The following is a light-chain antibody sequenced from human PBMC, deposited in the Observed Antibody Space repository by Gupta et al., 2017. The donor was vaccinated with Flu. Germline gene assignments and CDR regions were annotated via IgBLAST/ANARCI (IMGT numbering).Light chain of an antibody. Sequence: QSVLTQPTSASGNPGQRVTISCSGSSSNIGSNYVYWYQQLPGTAPKLLIYRNNQRPSGVPDRFSGSKSGTSASLAISGLRSEDEADYYCAAWDDSLSGYVFGTGTKVTVL. J-gene: IGLJ1*01. V-gene: IGLV1-47*01. CDR3: AAWDDSLSGYV. CDR1: SSNIGSNY. CDR2: RNN.